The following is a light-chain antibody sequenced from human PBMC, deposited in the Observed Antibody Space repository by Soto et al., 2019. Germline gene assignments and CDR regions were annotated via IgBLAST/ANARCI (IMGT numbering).Light chain of an antibody. Sequence: EIVMTQSPATLSVSPGERATLSCRASQSVGSDLAWYQHTPGQPPRLLIYGASTRATGIPGRFSGSGSGTEFTLTISSLQSEDFAVYFCQQYNNWPPWTFGQGTK. CDR1: QSVGSD. J-gene: IGKJ1*01. CDR2: GAS. CDR3: QQYNNWPPWT. V-gene: IGKV3-15*01.